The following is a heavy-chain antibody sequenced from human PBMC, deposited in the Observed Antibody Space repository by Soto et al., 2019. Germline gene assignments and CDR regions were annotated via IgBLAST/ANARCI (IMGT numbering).Heavy chain of an antibody. CDR2: IHSTENT. V-gene: IGHV4-4*07. Sequence: PSETLSLTCTGSGGSISSFYWSWIRQPAGKGMEWIGRIHSTENTNYNPSLKSRITMSIDTSNNQFSLKLSSLTAADTAVYYCARALSSAAGLYFDYWGQGTRVTVSS. CDR3: ARALSSAAGLYFDY. J-gene: IGHJ4*02. D-gene: IGHD6-13*01. CDR1: GGSISSFY.